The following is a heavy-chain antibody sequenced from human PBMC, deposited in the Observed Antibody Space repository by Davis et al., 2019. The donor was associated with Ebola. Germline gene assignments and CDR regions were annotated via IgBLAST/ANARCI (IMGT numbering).Heavy chain of an antibody. Sequence: GGSLRLSCAASGFTVSSNYMSWIRQAPGKGLEWVSYISSSSSYTNYADSVKGRFTISRDNAKNSLYLQMNSLRAEDTAVYYCARPSTIFGVVIAIVYWGQGTLVTVSS. V-gene: IGHV3-11*06. D-gene: IGHD3-3*01. J-gene: IGHJ4*02. CDR3: ARPSTIFGVVIAIVY. CDR2: ISSSSSYT. CDR1: GFTVSSNY.